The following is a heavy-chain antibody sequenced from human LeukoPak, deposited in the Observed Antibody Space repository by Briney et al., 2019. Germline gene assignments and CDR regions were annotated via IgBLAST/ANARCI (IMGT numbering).Heavy chain of an antibody. CDR3: AKDRNILTGYYKNYFDY. Sequence: GGSLRLSCAASGFTFSSYGMHWVRQAPGKGLEWVAFIRYDGSNKYYADSVKGRFTISRDNSKNTLYLQMNSLRAEDTAVYYCAKDRNILTGYYKNYFDYWGQGTLVTVSS. CDR1: GFTFSSYG. J-gene: IGHJ4*02. CDR2: IRYDGSNK. D-gene: IGHD3-9*01. V-gene: IGHV3-30*02.